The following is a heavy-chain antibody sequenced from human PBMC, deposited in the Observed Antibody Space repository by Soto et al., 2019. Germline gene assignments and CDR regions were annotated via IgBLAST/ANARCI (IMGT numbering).Heavy chain of an antibody. CDR3: ARQPVGCSSTSCYGAYPDDAFDS. D-gene: IGHD2-2*01. Sequence: GESLKISCKGSGYSFTSYWIGWVRQMPGKGLEWMGIIYPGDSDTRYSPSFQGQVTISADKSISTAYLQWSSLKASDTAMYYCARQPVGCSSTSCYGAYPDDAFDSWGQGTMVTVSS. J-gene: IGHJ3*02. CDR1: GYSFTSYW. CDR2: IYPGDSDT. V-gene: IGHV5-51*01.